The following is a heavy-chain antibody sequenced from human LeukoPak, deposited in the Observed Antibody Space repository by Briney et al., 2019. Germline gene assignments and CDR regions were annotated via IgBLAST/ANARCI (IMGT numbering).Heavy chain of an antibody. V-gene: IGHV4-31*03. J-gene: IGHJ2*01. D-gene: IGHD6-25*01. CDR1: GGSISSGGYY. CDR2: IYYSGST. CDR3: ARDRGEAEQRGPWYFDL. Sequence: SETLSLTCTVSGGSISSGGYYWSWIRQHPGKGLEWIGYIYYSGSTYYNPSLKSRVTISVDTSKNQFSLKLSSVTAADTAVYYCARDRGEAEQRGPWYFDLWGRGTLVTVSS.